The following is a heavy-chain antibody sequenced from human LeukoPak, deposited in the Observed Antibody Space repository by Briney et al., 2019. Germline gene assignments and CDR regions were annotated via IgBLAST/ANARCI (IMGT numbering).Heavy chain of an antibody. Sequence: GGSLRLSCAASGFTFSSYSMNWVRQAPGKGLQWVSSISSSSSCIYYADSVKGRFTISRDNAKNSLYLQMNSLRAEDTAVYYCARSKVVTAILGFQHWGQGTLVTVSS. J-gene: IGHJ1*01. D-gene: IGHD2-21*02. CDR3: ARSKVVTAILGFQH. CDR1: GFTFSSYS. V-gene: IGHV3-21*01. CDR2: ISSSSSCI.